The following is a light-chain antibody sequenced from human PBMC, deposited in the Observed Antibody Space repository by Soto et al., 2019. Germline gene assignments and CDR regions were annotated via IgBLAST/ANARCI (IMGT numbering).Light chain of an antibody. CDR2: KVS. Sequence: DVVMTQSPLSLPVTLGQPASISCRSNQSLVHSDGIAYFSWFQQRPGRSPRSLIYKVSNRDSGVPARFSGSGSGTDFALKISRVEAEDVGVYYCMQGTHWPITFGQGTRVEIK. J-gene: IGKJ5*01. CDR3: MQGTHWPIT. CDR1: QSLVHSDGIAY. V-gene: IGKV2-30*02.